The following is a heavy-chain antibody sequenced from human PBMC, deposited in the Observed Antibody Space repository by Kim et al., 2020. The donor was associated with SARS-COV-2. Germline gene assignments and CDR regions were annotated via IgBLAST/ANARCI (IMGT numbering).Heavy chain of an antibody. D-gene: IGHD1-26*01. CDR1: GFTFSSYA. Sequence: GGSLRLSCAASGFTFSSYAMSWVRQAPGKGLEWVSAISGSGGSTYYADSVKGRFTISRDNSKNTLYLQMNSLRAEDTAVYYCAKDGYSTYGIVGATSRYYLDYWGQGTLVTVSS. V-gene: IGHV3-23*01. CDR2: ISGSGGST. J-gene: IGHJ4*02. CDR3: AKDGYSTYGIVGATSRYYLDY.